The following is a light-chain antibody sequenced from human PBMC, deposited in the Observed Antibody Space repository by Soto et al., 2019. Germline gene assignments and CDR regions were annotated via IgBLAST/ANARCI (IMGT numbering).Light chain of an antibody. CDR3: TSWTTSTTTI. J-gene: IGLJ2*01. Sequence: QSALTQPASVSGSPGQSITISCTGTSSDIGAYNFVSWYQQHPGKAPKLMLYDVNIRPSGVSNRFSGSKSGNTASLTISGLQAEDEADYYCTSWTTSTTTISGGGTKLTVL. CDR2: DVN. V-gene: IGLV2-14*03. CDR1: SSDIGAYNF.